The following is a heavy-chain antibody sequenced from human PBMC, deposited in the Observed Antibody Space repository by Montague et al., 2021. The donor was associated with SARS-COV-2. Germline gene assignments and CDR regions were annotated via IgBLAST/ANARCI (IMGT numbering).Heavy chain of an antibody. CDR3: ARAPPYYGFDY. Sequence: SETLSLTCTVSGDSTSHYYWGWIRQPPGRGLEWIAHFSNNGDTRYSPSLKTRVTISADTSKNQFSLMMASVTAADTAVYFCARAPPYYGFDYWGQGTLVTVSS. CDR1: GDSTSHYY. CDR2: FSNNGDT. J-gene: IGHJ4*02. V-gene: IGHV4-59*01. D-gene: IGHD3-3*01.